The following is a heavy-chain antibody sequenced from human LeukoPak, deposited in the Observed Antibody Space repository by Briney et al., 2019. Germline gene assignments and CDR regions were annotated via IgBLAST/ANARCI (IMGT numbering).Heavy chain of an antibody. CDR2: IYSGGST. J-gene: IGHJ4*02. V-gene: IGHV3-53*01. D-gene: IGHD4-17*01. CDR3: ARSLGGAVTTEAFDY. Sequence: PGGSLRLSCAASGFTVSSNYMSWVRQAPGKGLEWVSVIYSGGSTYYADSVKGRFTISRDNSKNTLYLQMNSLSAEDTAVYYCARSLGGAVTTEAFDYWGQGTLVTVSS. CDR1: GFTVSSNY.